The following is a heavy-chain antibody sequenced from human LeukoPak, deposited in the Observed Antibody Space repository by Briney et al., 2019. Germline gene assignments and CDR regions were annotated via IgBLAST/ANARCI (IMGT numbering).Heavy chain of an antibody. V-gene: IGHV1-18*04. CDR3: ARDLVVAVAGTGPYYYYYYMDV. D-gene: IGHD6-19*01. Sequence: ASVKVSCKASGYTFTDYYMHWVRQAPGQGLEWMGWISAYNGNTNYAQKLQGRVTMTTDTSTSTAYMELRSLRSDDTAVYYCARDLVVAVAGTGPYYYYYYMDVWGKGTTVTVSS. J-gene: IGHJ6*03. CDR2: ISAYNGNT. CDR1: GYTFTDYY.